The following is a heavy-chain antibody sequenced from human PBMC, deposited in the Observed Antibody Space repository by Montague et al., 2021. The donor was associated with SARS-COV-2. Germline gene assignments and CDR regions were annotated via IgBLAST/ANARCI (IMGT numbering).Heavy chain of an antibody. J-gene: IGHJ6*02. CDR2: IGWNSGRL. D-gene: IGHD5-12*01. CDR3: AKGYFHSGYDRSWDYGMDV. Sequence: SLRLSCAASGFTFEDYAMRWVRQAPGKGLEWVSGIGWNSGRLDYADYVKGRFTISRDNAKNSLYLQMNSLRAEDTALYYCAKGYFHSGYDRSWDYGMDVWGQGTTVTVSS. CDR1: GFTFEDYA. V-gene: IGHV3-9*01.